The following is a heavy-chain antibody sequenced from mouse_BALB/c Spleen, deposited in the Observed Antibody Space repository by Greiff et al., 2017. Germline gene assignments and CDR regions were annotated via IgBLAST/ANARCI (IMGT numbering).Heavy chain of an antibody. CDR3: ARITTATLYAMDY. CDR1: GFTFSSFG. J-gene: IGHJ4*01. V-gene: IGHV5-17*02. Sequence: EVHLVESGGGLVQPGGSRKLSCAASGFTFSSFGMHWVRQAPEKGLEWVAYISSGSSTIYYADTVKGRFTISRDNPKNTLFLQMTSLRSEDTAMYYCARITTATLYAMDYWGQGTSVTVSS. CDR2: ISSGSSTI. D-gene: IGHD1-2*01.